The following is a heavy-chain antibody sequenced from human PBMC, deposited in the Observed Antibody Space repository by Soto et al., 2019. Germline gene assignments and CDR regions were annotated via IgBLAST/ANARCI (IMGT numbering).Heavy chain of an antibody. Sequence: ASVKVSCKASGYTFTSYGISWVRQAPGQRPEWVGWVSADNEVTKYSQKVQGRVTITRYTSASTASMELSSLRYEDTAVYYCARGRGYIIDYWGQGALVTVSS. CDR3: ARGRGYIIDY. CDR1: GYTFTSYG. V-gene: IGHV1-18*01. CDR2: VSADNEVT. J-gene: IGHJ4*02. D-gene: IGHD5-12*01.